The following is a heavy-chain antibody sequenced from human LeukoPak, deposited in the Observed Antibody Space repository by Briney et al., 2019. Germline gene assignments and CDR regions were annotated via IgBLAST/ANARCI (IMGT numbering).Heavy chain of an antibody. CDR3: TGFSCYYYYGLHV. CDR2: INPSGTSK. CDR1: GFTLSDHY. D-gene: IGHD3-9*01. J-gene: IGHJ6*02. V-gene: IGHV3-11*01. Sequence: GGSLRLSCAASGFTLSDHYMNWIRLAPGRGLEWLSYINPSGTSKVYADSVKGRLTISRDNAKNTVYLQMNSLRAEDTAVHFCTGFSCYYYYGLHVWGLGTTVIVSS.